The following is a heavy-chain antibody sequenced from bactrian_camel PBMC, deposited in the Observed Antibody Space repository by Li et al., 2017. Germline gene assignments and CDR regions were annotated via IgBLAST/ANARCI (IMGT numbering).Heavy chain of an antibody. CDR3: TKVDSYGYGYDY. CDR1: GFTFISYA. CDR2: ISDTSGTI. J-gene: IGHJ4*01. V-gene: IGHV3S31*01. D-gene: IGHD2*01. Sequence: VQLVESGGGLVQPGGSLRLSCAASGFTFISYAMAWVRQAPGKGLEWVSSISDTSGTIYYADSVKGRFTISRDNAKNTLYLQLNNLETEDAALHYCTKVDSYGYGYDYWGQGTQVTVS.